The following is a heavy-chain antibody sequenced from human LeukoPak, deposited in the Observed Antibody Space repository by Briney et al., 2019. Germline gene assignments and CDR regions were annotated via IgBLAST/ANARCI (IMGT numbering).Heavy chain of an antibody. Sequence: GGSLRLSCAASGFTFSSYGMHWVRQAPGKGLDWLAFIRYDGSNKYYADSVKGRFTISRDNSKNTLYLQMNSLRAEDTAVYYCAKDSKVAAGKNHWGQGTLVTVSS. J-gene: IGHJ5*02. CDR3: AKDSKVAAGKNH. D-gene: IGHD6-13*01. CDR2: IRYDGSNK. CDR1: GFTFSSYG. V-gene: IGHV3-30*02.